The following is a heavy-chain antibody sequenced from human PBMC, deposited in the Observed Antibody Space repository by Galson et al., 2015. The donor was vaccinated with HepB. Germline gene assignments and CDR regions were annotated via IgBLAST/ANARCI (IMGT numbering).Heavy chain of an antibody. CDR2: ISSSSSTI. D-gene: IGHD3-3*01. CDR3: ARDVVDYDFWSGYDA. V-gene: IGHV3-48*04. J-gene: IGHJ6*02. CDR1: GFTFSSYS. Sequence: SLRLSCAASGFTFSSYSMNWVRQAPGKGLEWVSYISSSSSTIYYADSVKGRFTISRDNAKNSLYLQMNSLRAEDTAVYYCARDVVDYDFWSGYDAWGQGTTVTVSS.